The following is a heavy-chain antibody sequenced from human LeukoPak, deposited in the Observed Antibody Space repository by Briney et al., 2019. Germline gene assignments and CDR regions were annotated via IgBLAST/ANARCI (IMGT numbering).Heavy chain of an antibody. CDR1: GGSVSSGSYY. Sequence: PSETLSLTCTVSGGSVSSGSYYWNWIRQPPGKGLEWIGYIYYSGSTNYNPSLKSRVTISVDTSKNQFSLKLSSVTAADTAVYYCARTDIVVEGWFDPWGQGTLVTVSS. J-gene: IGHJ5*02. V-gene: IGHV4-61*01. CDR3: ARTDIVVEGWFDP. CDR2: IYYSGST. D-gene: IGHD2-15*01.